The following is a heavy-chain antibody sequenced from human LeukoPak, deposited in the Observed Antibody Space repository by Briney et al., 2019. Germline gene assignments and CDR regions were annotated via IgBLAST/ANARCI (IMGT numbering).Heavy chain of an antibody. CDR2: IYYSGST. CDR1: GGSISSGGYY. CDR3: ARDRHPDYYDSSGYYTGFDH. Sequence: SETLSLTCTVSGGSISSGGYYWSWIRQHPGKGLEWIGYIYYSGSTYYNPSLKSRVTISVDTSKNQFSLKLSSVTAADTAVYYCARDRHPDYYDSSGYYTGFDHWGQGTLVTVSS. D-gene: IGHD3-22*01. J-gene: IGHJ5*02. V-gene: IGHV4-31*03.